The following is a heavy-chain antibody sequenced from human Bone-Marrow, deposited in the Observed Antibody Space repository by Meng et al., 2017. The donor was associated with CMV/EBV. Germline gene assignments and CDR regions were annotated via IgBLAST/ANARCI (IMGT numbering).Heavy chain of an antibody. V-gene: IGHV3-7*01. J-gene: IGHJ4*02. CDR2: IKQDGSEK. Sequence: GGSLRLSCAASGFTFSSYWMSWVRQAPGKGLEWVANIKQDGSEKYYVDSVKGRFTISRDNAKNSLYLQMNSLRAEDTAVYYCARVGLYCSSTSCYTGFDYWGQGTLVTVSS. CDR1: GFTFSSYW. D-gene: IGHD2-2*02. CDR3: ARVGLYCSSTSCYTGFDY.